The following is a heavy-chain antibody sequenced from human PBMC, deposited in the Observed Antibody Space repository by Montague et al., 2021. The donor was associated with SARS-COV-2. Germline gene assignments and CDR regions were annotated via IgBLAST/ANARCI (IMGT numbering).Heavy chain of an antibody. J-gene: IGHJ5*02. V-gene: IGHV4-34*01. CDR3: ARGGRGSRYHLLSGTWFDP. Sequence: SETLSLTCAVYGGSFSGYYWSWIRQSPGKGLEWIGEINHSGTTNYNPFLKSRVIISADTSKNQFSLKTSSVTAADTAVYYCARGGRGSRYHLLSGTWFDPWGQGTLVTVSS. D-gene: IGHD2-2*01. CDR2: INHSGTT. CDR1: GGSFSGYY.